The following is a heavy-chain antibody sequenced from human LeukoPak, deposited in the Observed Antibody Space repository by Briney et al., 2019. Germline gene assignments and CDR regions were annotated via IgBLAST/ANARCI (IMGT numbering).Heavy chain of an antibody. Sequence: ASVKVSCKASGYTFTSYAMHWVRQAPGQRLEWMGWINAGNGNTKYSQKFQGRVTITRDTSASTAYMELSSLRSEDTAVYYCARESHLAAADIAGDYWGQGTLVTVSS. V-gene: IGHV1-3*01. J-gene: IGHJ4*02. CDR1: GYTFTSYA. CDR3: ARESHLAAADIAGDY. CDR2: INAGNGNT. D-gene: IGHD6-13*01.